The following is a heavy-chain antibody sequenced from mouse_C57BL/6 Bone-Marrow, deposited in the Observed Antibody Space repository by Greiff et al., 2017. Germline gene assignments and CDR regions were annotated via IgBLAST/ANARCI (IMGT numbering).Heavy chain of an antibody. J-gene: IGHJ4*01. Sequence: VQLQQSGAELVRPGASVKLSCTASGFNIKDDYMHWVKQRPEQGLEWIGWIDPENGDTEYASKFQGKATITADKSSNTAYLQLRSLTSEDTAVYYCTTPHYGSSYDYAMDYWGQGTSVTVSS. V-gene: IGHV14-4*01. CDR3: TTPHYGSSYDYAMDY. CDR1: GFNIKDDY. D-gene: IGHD1-1*01. CDR2: IDPENGDT.